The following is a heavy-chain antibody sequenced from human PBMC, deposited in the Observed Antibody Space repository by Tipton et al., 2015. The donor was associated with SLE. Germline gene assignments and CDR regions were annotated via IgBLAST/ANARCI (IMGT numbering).Heavy chain of an antibody. V-gene: IGHV4-39*01. CDR2: LYYSGSP. Sequence: LRLSCTVSGGSISSRDYSWVWIRQPPGKGLEWIATLYYSGSPYYNPSLKSRVTVSTSMNQFSLDLSSVTAADTAVYYCARHSSSNWYEPFDYWGQGTLVTVSS. J-gene: IGHJ4*02. CDR1: GGSISSRDYS. CDR3: ARHSSSNWYEPFDY. D-gene: IGHD6-13*01.